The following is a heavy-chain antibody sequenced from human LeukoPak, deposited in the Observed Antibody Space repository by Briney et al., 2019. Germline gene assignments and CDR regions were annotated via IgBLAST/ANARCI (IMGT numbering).Heavy chain of an antibody. V-gene: IGHV1-18*01. CDR1: GYTFTIYD. CDR3: ARGDWFDP. CDR2: VRGDNGNT. J-gene: IGHJ5*02. Sequence: ASVKVSCKASGYTFTIYDINWVRPAPGQGLEWMGWVRGDNGNTNYAQKFEGRVAMTTDTSSSTAYMELRNLRSDDTAIYYCARGDWFDPWGQGTLVTVSS. D-gene: IGHD2-21*01.